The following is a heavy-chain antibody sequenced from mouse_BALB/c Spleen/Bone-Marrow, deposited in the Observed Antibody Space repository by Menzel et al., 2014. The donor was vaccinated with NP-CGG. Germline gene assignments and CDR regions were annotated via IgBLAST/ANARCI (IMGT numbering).Heavy chain of an antibody. CDR3: ARRGWFYAMDY. Sequence: EVKLMESGGGLVQSGGSLKLSCATSGFTFSDYYVYWVRQTPEKRLEWVAYISNGGGSTYYPDTVKGRFTISRDNAKNTLYLQMSRLKSEDTAMYYCARRGWFYAMDYWGQGTSVTVSS. D-gene: IGHD3-3*01. J-gene: IGHJ4*01. V-gene: IGHV5-12*02. CDR1: GFTFSDYY. CDR2: ISNGGGST.